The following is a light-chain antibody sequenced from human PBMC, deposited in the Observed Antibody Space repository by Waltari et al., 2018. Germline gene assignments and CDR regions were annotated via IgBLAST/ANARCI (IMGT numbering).Light chain of an antibody. V-gene: IGKV1-NL1*01. CDR3: QHYYSSPHT. CDR2: EAS. CDR1: QGINND. Sequence: DIQMTQSPSSLSASVGDRVTITCRASQGINNDLAWYQQKPGETPKVLIYEASSLQSGTPSRFSGSGSGTDFTLTISRLQSEDFATYYCQHYYSSPHTLGQGTKVEVK. J-gene: IGKJ2*01.